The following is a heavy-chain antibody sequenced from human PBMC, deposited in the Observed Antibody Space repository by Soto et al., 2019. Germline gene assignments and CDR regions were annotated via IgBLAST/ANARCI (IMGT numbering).Heavy chain of an antibody. CDR1: GFTFRNYW. Sequence: EVQLVESGGGLIQPGGSLRLSCAASGFTFRNYWMHWVRQAPGMGLVWVSRINSDGSSTHSADSVKGRFTISRDNAKNTLYLQMNSLRAEDTAVYYCARGGRGNDYYHAMDVWGQGTTVTVSS. CDR3: ARGGRGNDYYHAMDV. V-gene: IGHV3-74*01. CDR2: INSDGSST. J-gene: IGHJ6*02.